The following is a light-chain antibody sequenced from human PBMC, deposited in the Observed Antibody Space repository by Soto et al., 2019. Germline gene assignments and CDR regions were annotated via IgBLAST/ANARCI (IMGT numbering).Light chain of an antibody. CDR1: SSDVGAYDF. CDR3: SSYTTSSTRV. V-gene: IGLV2-14*03. J-gene: IGLJ1*01. CDR2: EVR. Sequence: QSVLTQPASVSVSPGQSITISCTGTSSDVGAYDFVSWYQQHPDKAPKLMIYEVRNRPSGVSNRFSGSKSVNTATLTISGLQAEDEADYYCSSYTTSSTRVFGTGTKATVL.